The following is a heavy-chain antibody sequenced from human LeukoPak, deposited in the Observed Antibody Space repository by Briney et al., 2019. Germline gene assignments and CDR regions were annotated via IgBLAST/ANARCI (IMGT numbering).Heavy chain of an antibody. CDR3: ARDRWVTIFGVVVPYGMDV. J-gene: IGHJ6*02. CDR2: INPNSGGT. CDR1: GYTFTGYY. D-gene: IGHD3-3*01. Sequence: ASVKVSCKASGYTFTGYYMHWVRQAPGQGLEWMGWINPNSGGTNYAQKFQGRVTMTRDTSISTAYMELSRLRSDDTAVYYCARDRWVTIFGVVVPYGMDVWGQGTTVIVS. V-gene: IGHV1-2*02.